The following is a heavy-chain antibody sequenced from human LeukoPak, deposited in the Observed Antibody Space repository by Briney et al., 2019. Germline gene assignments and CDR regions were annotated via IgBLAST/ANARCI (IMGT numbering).Heavy chain of an antibody. D-gene: IGHD6-25*01. J-gene: IGHJ4*02. Sequence: SVKDSCKTSSPTFASYDINWVRQAPGQGLEWVGRIFPILGTTNYAQKVQGTVTLTADTSTNTAYMELSNLRAEDTVVYYCAKGGQRRVLDIEGWGQVTRV. CDR1: SPTFASYD. CDR3: AKGGQRRVLDIEG. CDR2: IFPILGTT. V-gene: IGHV1-69*04.